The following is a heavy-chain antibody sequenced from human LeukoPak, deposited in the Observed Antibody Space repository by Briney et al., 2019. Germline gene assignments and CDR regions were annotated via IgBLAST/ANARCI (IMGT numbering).Heavy chain of an antibody. D-gene: IGHD1-26*01. V-gene: IGHV1-46*01. CDR3: TRGLRGEILQTGY. CDR2: INPSGGST. Sequence: ASVKVSCKASGYTFTSYYMHWVRQAPGQGLEWMGIINPSGGSTSYAQKFQGRVTITADESTSTAYMELSSLRSEDTAVYFCTRGLRGEILQTGYWGQGTLVTVSS. CDR1: GYTFTSYY. J-gene: IGHJ4*02.